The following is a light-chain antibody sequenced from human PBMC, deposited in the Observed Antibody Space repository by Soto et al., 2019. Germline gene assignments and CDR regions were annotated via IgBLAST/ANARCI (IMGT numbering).Light chain of an antibody. CDR1: NIGSKS. V-gene: IGLV3-21*02. CDR2: DDS. CDR3: QVWDRSSDHWV. Sequence: VLTQPPSVSVAPGQTATITCGGNNIGSKSVHWYQQKSGQAPVLVVYDDSDRPSGIPERFSGSNSGNTATLTISRVEAGDEADYYCQVWDRSSDHWVFGGGTKLTVL. J-gene: IGLJ3*02.